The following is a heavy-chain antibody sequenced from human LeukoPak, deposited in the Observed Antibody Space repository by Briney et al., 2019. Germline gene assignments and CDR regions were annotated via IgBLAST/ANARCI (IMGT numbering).Heavy chain of an antibody. D-gene: IGHD2-2*01. CDR3: ARDYCSSTSCLFDY. J-gene: IGHJ4*02. Sequence: ASVKVSCKASGYTFTGYHMHWVRQAPGQGLEWMGRINPNSGDTNYAQKFQGRVTMTRDTSISTAYMELSRLRSDDTAVCYCARDYCSSTSCLFDYWGQGTLVTVSS. CDR2: INPNSGDT. V-gene: IGHV1-2*06. CDR1: GYTFTGYH.